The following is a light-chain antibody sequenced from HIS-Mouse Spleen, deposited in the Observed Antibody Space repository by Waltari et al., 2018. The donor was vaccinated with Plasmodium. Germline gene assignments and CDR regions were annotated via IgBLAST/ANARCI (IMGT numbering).Light chain of an antibody. Sequence: IQMTQSPSSLSASVGDRVTITCQASQSIRNYLNWYQQKPGKAPKFLIYAASTLQTGVPSRFSGSGSGTDFTLTISSMQPEDFATYEGQQSYSTWTFGQGTKVEIK. J-gene: IGKJ1*01. CDR3: QQSYSTWT. CDR2: AAS. CDR1: QSIRNY. V-gene: IGKV1-39*01.